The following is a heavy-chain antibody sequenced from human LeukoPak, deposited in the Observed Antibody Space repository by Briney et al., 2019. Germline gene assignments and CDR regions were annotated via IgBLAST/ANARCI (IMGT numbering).Heavy chain of an antibody. CDR3: AKEDGDYPASQGGGMDV. D-gene: IGHD4-17*01. Sequence: GGSLRLSCAASGFTFSSYWMHWVRQVPGKGLVWVSRINSDGSSTSYADSVKGRFTISRVNAKNTLYLQMNSLRAEDTALYYCAKEDGDYPASQGGGMDVWGQGTTVTVSS. CDR2: INSDGSST. V-gene: IGHV3-74*01. CDR1: GFTFSSYW. J-gene: IGHJ6*02.